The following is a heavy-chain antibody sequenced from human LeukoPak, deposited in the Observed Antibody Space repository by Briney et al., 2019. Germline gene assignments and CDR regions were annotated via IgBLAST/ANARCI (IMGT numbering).Heavy chain of an antibody. D-gene: IGHD1-26*01. V-gene: IGHV1-2*02. CDR2: INPNSGGT. CDR1: GYTFTGYY. Sequence: ASVKVSCKASGYTFTGYYMHWVRQAPGQGLEWMGWINPNSGGTNYAQKFQGRVTMTRDTSISTAYMELSRLRSDDTAVYYCARAGVWDSGSYGDYWGQGTLVTASS. CDR3: ARAGVWDSGSYGDY. J-gene: IGHJ4*02.